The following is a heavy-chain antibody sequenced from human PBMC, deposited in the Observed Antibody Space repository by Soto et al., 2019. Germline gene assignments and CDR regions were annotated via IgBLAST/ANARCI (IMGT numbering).Heavy chain of an antibody. CDR3: ARLRDSGWYGGYYGMDV. J-gene: IGHJ6*02. CDR1: GGYFRGHY. D-gene: IGHD6-19*01. CDR2: IYHSGSS. Sequence: SETLSLPCAVYGGYFRGHYWIWIRQPPGKGLEWIGSIYHSGSSNYNPSLRSRVTISVDTAKNQFSLKLSSVTAADTAVYYCARLRDSGWYGGYYGMDVWGQGTTVTVSS. V-gene: IGHV4-34*01.